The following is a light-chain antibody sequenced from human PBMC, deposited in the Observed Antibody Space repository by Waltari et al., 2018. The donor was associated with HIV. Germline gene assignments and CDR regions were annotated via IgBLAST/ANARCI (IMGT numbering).Light chain of an antibody. CDR3: SSYSSSITLYVV. J-gene: IGLJ2*01. CDR2: EVR. Sequence: QSALTQPASVSGSPGQSITISCTGTSSDVRGYNYVSWYQHHPGKAPKRMFSEVRKRPSGVSNRFSGSKSGNTASLTISGLQAEDEADYYCSSYSSSITLYVVFGGGTKLTVL. CDR1: SSDVRGYNY. V-gene: IGLV2-14*01.